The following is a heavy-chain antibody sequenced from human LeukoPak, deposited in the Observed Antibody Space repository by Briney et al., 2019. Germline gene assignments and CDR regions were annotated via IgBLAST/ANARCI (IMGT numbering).Heavy chain of an antibody. CDR2: IWFDGSNQ. D-gene: IGHD3-10*01. J-gene: IGHJ4*02. V-gene: IGHV3-33*01. CDR1: GFTFTSYG. Sequence: GRSLRLSCATSGFTFTSYGMHWVRQAPGKGLEWVAVIWFDGSNQYYADSVKGRFTISRDNSKNTLYLQMNSLRAVDTAVYYCARSRITVARGVIIPDFDSWGQGTLVTVSS. CDR3: ARSRITVARGVIIPDFDS.